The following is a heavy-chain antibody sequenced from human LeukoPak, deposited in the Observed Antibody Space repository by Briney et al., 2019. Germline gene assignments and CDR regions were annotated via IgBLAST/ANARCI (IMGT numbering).Heavy chain of an antibody. CDR1: GGSISSGGYS. CDR3: ARARAGVLDY. Sequence: PSETLSLTCAVSGGSISSGGYSWSWIRQPPGTGLEWIGYIYHSGSTYYNPSLKSRVTISVDRSKNQFSLKLSSVTAADTAVYYCARARAGVLDYWGQGTLVTVSS. J-gene: IGHJ4*02. V-gene: IGHV4-30-2*01. D-gene: IGHD6-19*01. CDR2: IYHSGST.